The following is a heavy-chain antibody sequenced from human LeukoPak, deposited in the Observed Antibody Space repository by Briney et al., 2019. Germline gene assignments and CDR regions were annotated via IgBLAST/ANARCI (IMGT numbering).Heavy chain of an antibody. CDR2: ISGSGGST. V-gene: IGHV3-23*01. CDR1: GFTFSSYA. Sequence: PGGSLRLSCAASGFTFSSYAMSWVRQAPGKGLEWVSAISGSGGSTYYADSVKGRFTISRDNSKNTLYLQMNSLRAEDTAVYYCAKDIGYGEAVAGAVPGAFDIWGQGTMVTVSS. CDR3: AKDIGYGEAVAGAVPGAFDI. J-gene: IGHJ3*02. D-gene: IGHD6-19*01.